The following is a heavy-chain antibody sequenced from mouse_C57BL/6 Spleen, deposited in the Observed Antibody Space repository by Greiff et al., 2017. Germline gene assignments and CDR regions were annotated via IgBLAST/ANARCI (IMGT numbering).Heavy chain of an antibody. D-gene: IGHD6-1*01. CDR3: ARYPSGPYYAMDY. CDR1: GYTFTSYW. J-gene: IGHJ4*01. Sequence: QVQLKQSGAELAKPGASVKLSCKASGYTFTSYWMHWVKQRPGQGLEWIGYINPSSGYTKYNQKFKDKATLTADKSSSTAYMQLSSLTYEDSAVYYCARYPSGPYYAMDYWGQGTSVTVSS. V-gene: IGHV1-7*01. CDR2: INPSSGYT.